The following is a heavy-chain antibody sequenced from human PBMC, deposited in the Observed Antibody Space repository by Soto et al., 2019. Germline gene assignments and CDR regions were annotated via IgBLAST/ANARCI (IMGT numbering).Heavy chain of an antibody. D-gene: IGHD3-22*01. CDR3: AGYDYYDSSGYLMFDP. CDR1: GGSISSYY. Sequence: SETLSLTCTVSGGSISSYYWSWIRQPPGKGLEWIGYIYYSGSTNYNPSLKSRVTISVDTSKNQFSLKLSSVTAADTAVYYCAGYDYYDSSGYLMFDPWGQGTLVTVS. J-gene: IGHJ5*02. V-gene: IGHV4-59*01. CDR2: IYYSGST.